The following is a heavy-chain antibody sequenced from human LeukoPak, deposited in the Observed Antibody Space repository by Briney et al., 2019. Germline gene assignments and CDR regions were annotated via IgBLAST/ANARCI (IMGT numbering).Heavy chain of an antibody. Sequence: GGSLRLSCAASGFTFSSYAMSWVRQAPGKGLEWVSAFSGSGGSTYYADSVKGRFTISRDNPKNTVYLQMNSLRADDTAVYYCAKAGSNAGPNWFDPWGQGTLVTVSS. J-gene: IGHJ5*02. CDR1: GFTFSSYA. D-gene: IGHD4-11*01. CDR2: FSGSGGST. CDR3: AKAGSNAGPNWFDP. V-gene: IGHV3-23*01.